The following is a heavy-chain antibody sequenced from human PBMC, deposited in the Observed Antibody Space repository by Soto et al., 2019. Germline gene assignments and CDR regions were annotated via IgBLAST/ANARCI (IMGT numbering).Heavy chain of an antibody. CDR1: GYSLTGYY. D-gene: IGHD3-10*02. J-gene: IGHJ4*02. Sequence: ASVKVSCKASGYSLTGYYMHWVRQAPGQGLEWMGITNPRDGSTNYAQKFQGRVTMTSDTSTSTVYMEMSSLRSDDTAMYYCARSYVTSRPIDFWGQGTLVTVSS. CDR2: TNPRDGST. V-gene: IGHV1-46*01. CDR3: ARSYVTSRPIDF.